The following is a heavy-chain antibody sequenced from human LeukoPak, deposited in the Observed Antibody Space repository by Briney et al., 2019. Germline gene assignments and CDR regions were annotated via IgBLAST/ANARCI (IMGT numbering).Heavy chain of an antibody. D-gene: IGHD5-18*01. V-gene: IGHV6-1*01. Sequence: SQTLSLTCAISGDSVSSNSAAWNWIRQSPSRGLEWLGRTYYRSKWYNDYAVSVKSRITINPDTSKNQFSLRLNSVTPEDTAVYYCARGATTWIQLTFDYWGQGTLVTVSS. CDR1: GDSVSSNSAA. J-gene: IGHJ4*02. CDR2: TYYRSKWYN. CDR3: ARGATTWIQLTFDY.